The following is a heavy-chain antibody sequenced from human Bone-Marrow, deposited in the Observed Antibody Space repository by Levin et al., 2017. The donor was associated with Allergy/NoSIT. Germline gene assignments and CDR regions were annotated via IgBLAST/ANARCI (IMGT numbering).Heavy chain of an antibody. J-gene: IGHJ4*02. V-gene: IGHV3-48*03. CDR3: ASGGDIGSDIYYFEY. Sequence: PGESLKISCAASGFTFKRYEMNWVRQAPGKGLEWVSYISSGGTTTYYADSVKGRFTISRDNAKNSLSLQMNSLRAEDTAVYYCASGGDIGSDIYYFEYWGQGTLITVSS. CDR2: ISSGGTTT. D-gene: IGHD5-12*01. CDR1: GFTFKRYE.